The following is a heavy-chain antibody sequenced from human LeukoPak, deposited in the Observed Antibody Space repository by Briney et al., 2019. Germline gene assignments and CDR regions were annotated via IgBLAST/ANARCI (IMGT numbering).Heavy chain of an antibody. V-gene: IGHV5-51*01. J-gene: IGHJ3*02. Sequence: KLGESLKISCKGSGYSFTSYWIGWVRQMPGKGLEWMGIIYPGDSDTRYSPSFQGQVTISADKSISTAYLQWSSLKASDTAVYYCARHNDYGDYADAFDIWGQGTMVTVSS. CDR2: IYPGDSDT. D-gene: IGHD4-17*01. CDR1: GYSFTSYW. CDR3: ARHNDYGDYADAFDI.